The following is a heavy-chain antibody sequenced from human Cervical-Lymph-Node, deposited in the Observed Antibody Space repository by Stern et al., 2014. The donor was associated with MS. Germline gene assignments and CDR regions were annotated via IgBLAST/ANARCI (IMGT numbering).Heavy chain of an antibody. Sequence: VQLVESGGGVVQPGRSLRLSCAASGFSVSSHSMHSVRQAPGTGLAWVTYISYDGSKKKSADSVRGRFTISRDTSKNTLDLQMNSLRVEDTALYYCAREDYRNYSPYIDYGGQGTRVTVSS. CDR3: AREDYRNYSPYIDY. J-gene: IGHJ4*02. D-gene: IGHD4-11*01. CDR2: ISYDGSKK. CDR1: GFSVSSHS. V-gene: IGHV3-30-3*01.